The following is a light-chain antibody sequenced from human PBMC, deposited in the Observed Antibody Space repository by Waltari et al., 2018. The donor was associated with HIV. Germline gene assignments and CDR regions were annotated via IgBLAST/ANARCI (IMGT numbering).Light chain of an antibody. V-gene: IGKV1-33*01. J-gene: IGKJ3*01. CDR3: QQYHSQFT. Sequence: DIQMTQSPSSLSASVRDRVTITCQATQDIGYYLNWYQQKPGEATRLLIYDASRLRPGVPSRFSGGGSGTDFTLNISSLQPEDIATYYCQQYHSQFTFGPGTKVHI. CDR2: DAS. CDR1: QDIGYY.